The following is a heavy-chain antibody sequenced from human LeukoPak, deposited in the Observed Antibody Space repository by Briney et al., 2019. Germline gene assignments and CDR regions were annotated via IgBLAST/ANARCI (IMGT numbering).Heavy chain of an antibody. D-gene: IGHD2-2*01. J-gene: IGHJ4*02. CDR1: GGSISSGDYY. V-gene: IGHV4-30-4*08. Sequence: PSETLSLTCTVSGGSISSGDYYWSWIRQPPGKGLEWIGYIYYSGSTYYNPSLKSRVTISVDTSKNQFPLKLSSVTAADTAVYYCARAPYCSSTSCYAGGYYFDYWGQGTLVTVSS. CDR3: ARAPYCSSTSCYAGGYYFDY. CDR2: IYYSGST.